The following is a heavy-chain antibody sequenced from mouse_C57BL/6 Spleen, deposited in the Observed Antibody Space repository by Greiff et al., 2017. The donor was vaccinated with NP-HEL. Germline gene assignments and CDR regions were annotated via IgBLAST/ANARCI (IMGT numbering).Heavy chain of an antibody. CDR2: ISDGGSYT. CDR1: GFTFSSYA. Sequence: EVKLVESGGGLVKPGGSLKLSCAASGFTFSSYAMSWVRQTPEKRLEWVATISDGGSYTYYPDNVKGRFTISRDNAKNNLYLQMSHLKSEDTAMYYCARDYYGSSYLHWYFDVWGTGTTVTVSS. V-gene: IGHV5-4*03. CDR3: ARDYYGSSYLHWYFDV. D-gene: IGHD1-1*01. J-gene: IGHJ1*03.